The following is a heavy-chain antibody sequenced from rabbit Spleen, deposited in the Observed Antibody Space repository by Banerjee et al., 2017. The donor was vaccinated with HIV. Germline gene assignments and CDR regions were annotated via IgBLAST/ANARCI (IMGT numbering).Heavy chain of an antibody. CDR3: TIATMTMVITDL. CDR2: IYAGSSGST. D-gene: IGHD2-1*01. V-gene: IGHV1S40*01. Sequence: QSLEESGGDLVKPGASLTLTCTASGFSFSTSYWICWVRQAPGKGLEWIACIYAGSSGSTYYASWAKGRFTISKTSSTTVTLQMTSLTAADTATYFCTIATMTMVITDLWGPGTLVTVS. J-gene: IGHJ4*01. CDR1: GFSFSTSYW.